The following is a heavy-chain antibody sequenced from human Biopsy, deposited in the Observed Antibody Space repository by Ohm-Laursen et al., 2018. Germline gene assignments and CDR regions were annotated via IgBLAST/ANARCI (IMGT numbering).Heavy chain of an antibody. CDR3: ARATNSTGWPYYYFYGMDV. CDR2: IYYSGTT. V-gene: IGHV4-59*01. J-gene: IGHJ6*02. CDR1: GGSISSYY. D-gene: IGHD2/OR15-2a*01. Sequence: GTLSLTCTVSGGSISSYYWNWIRQPPGKGLEWIGYIYYSGTTDYSPSLKSRVTISIDKSKNQFSLRLNSVTAADTAVYYCARATNSTGWPYYYFYGMDVWGQGTTVTVSS.